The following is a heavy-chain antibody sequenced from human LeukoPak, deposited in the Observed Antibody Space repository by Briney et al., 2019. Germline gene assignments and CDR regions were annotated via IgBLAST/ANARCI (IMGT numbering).Heavy chain of an antibody. J-gene: IGHJ4*02. Sequence: GRSLRLSCAASGFTVSNNYMSWVRQAPGKGLEWVSAISGSGGSTYYADSVKGRFTISRDNSKNTLYLQMNSLRAEDTAVYYCAKDRYSYGITDFDYWGQGTLVTVSS. V-gene: IGHV3-23*01. CDR1: GFTVSNNY. CDR3: AKDRYSYGITDFDY. CDR2: ISGSGGST. D-gene: IGHD5-18*01.